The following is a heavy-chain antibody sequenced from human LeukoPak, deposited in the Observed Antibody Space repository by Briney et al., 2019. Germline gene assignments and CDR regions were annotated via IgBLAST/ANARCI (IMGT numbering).Heavy chain of an antibody. Sequence: PGGSLRLSCVASGFTFSSYSMQWVRQTPGKGLEWVGILSYDGTNTYYGESVKGRFTISRDNAKNSLYLQMNSLRAEDTALYYCAKAGQLAENYFDYWGQGTLVTVSS. V-gene: IGHV3-30*18. CDR2: LSYDGTNT. CDR3: AKAGQLAENYFDY. CDR1: GFTFSSYS. D-gene: IGHD6-13*01. J-gene: IGHJ4*02.